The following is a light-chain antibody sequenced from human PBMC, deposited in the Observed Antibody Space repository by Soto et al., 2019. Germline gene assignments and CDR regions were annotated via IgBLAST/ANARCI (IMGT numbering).Light chain of an antibody. Sequence: IVMPQSPATLSVSPGERVTLSCRTSQTVSSDFAWYQQKPGQAPRLLIYGASTRATGIPDRFSGSGSGTEFTLTISSLQSEDFAVYYCQQYYDWPPLTFGGGTKVEIK. CDR3: QQYYDWPPLT. V-gene: IGKV3-15*01. CDR1: QTVSSD. CDR2: GAS. J-gene: IGKJ4*01.